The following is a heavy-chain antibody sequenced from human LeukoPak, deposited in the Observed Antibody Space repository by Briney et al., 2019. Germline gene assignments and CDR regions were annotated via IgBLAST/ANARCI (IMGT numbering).Heavy chain of an antibody. CDR1: GGSFSGYY. J-gene: IGHJ5*02. CDR2: INHSGST. D-gene: IGHD2-15*01. CDR3: ARGNREYCSGGSCYRSWWFDP. Sequence: KSSETLSLTCAVYGGSFSGYYWSWIRQPPGKGLEWIGEINHSGSTNYNPSLKSRVTISVDTSKNQFSLKLSSVTAADTAVYYCARGNREYCSGGSCYRSWWFDPWGQGTLVTVSS. V-gene: IGHV4-34*01.